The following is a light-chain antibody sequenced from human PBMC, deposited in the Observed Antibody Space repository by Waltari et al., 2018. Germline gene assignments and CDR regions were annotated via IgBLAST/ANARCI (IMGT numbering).Light chain of an antibody. CDR3: SSYAGSNNVL. J-gene: IGLJ2*01. CDR1: SSDVGGYNL. Sequence: QSALTQPPSASGSPGQSVTISCTGTSSDVGGYNLVSWYQHHPGKAPNLMIHEVSKRPSWVPVRFSGSKCGNTASLTVSGLQAEDEADYYCSSYAGSNNVLFGGGTKVTVL. V-gene: IGLV2-8*01. CDR2: EVS.